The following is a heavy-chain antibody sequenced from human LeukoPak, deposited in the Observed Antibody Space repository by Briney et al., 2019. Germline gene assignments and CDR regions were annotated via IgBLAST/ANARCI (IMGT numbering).Heavy chain of an antibody. CDR1: GFTFSSYA. CDR2: ISGSGGST. CDR3: AKGFGTVGATGIAFDI. D-gene: IGHD1-26*01. V-gene: IGHV3-23*01. J-gene: IGHJ3*02. Sequence: PGGSLRLSCAASGFTFSSYAMSWVRQAPGKGLEWVSAISGSGGSTYYADSVKGRFTISRDNSKNTLYLQMNSLRAEDTAVYYCAKGFGTVGATGIAFDIWGQGTMVTVSS.